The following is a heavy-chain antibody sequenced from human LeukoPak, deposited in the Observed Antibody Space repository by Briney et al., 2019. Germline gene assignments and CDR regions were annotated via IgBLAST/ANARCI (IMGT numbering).Heavy chain of an antibody. CDR1: GYRFTSYW. CDR2: IYPGDSAI. Sequence: GESLQISCQGSGYRFTSYWIGWVRQLPGKGLEWMGIIYPGDSAIRNSPSFQGQVTISADKSIGTAYLQWSSLKASDTAMYYCARPRDDAFDIWGQGTMVTVSS. J-gene: IGHJ3*02. V-gene: IGHV5-51*01. CDR3: ARPRDDAFDI.